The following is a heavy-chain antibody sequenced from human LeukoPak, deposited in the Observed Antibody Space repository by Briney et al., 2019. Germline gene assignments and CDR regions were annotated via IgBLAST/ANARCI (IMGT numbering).Heavy chain of an antibody. V-gene: IGHV3-48*01. CDR2: ISSSSSTI. J-gene: IGHJ6*02. CDR1: GFTFSSYS. Sequence: GGSLRLSCAASGFTFSSYSMNWVRQAPGKGLEWVSYISSSSSTIYYADSVKGRFTISRDNSKNTLYLQMNSLRAEDTAVYYCANYYGSGTQTSMDVWGQGTTVTVSS. D-gene: IGHD3-10*01. CDR3: ANYYGSGTQTSMDV.